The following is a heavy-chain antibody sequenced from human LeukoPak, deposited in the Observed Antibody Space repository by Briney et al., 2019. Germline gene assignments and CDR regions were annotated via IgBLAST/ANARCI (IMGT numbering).Heavy chain of an antibody. CDR1: GFTFDDYG. V-gene: IGHV3-20*04. CDR3: ARDLYHGSDE. CDR2: INWNGGST. J-gene: IGHJ4*02. Sequence: GGSLRLSCAASGFTFDDYGMSWVRQAPGKGLEWVSGINWNGGSTGYADSAKGRFTISRDNAKNTLYLQMNTLRVEDAAVYYCARDLYHGSDEWGQGTLVTVSS. D-gene: IGHD3-10*01.